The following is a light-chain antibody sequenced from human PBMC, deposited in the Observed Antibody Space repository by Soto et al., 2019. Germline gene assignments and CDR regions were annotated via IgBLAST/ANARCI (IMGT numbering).Light chain of an antibody. CDR1: PRVSSY. CDR2: DAS. Sequence: IGLQLTAAVDSFSQEARATLSCRASPRVSSYLAWYQQKPGQAPRLLIYDASNRATGIPARFSSSRACTNDSLIIISRVPSEDSAVYYRQRCNSSLWPFGQGTKADVK. V-gene: IGKV3-11*01. CDR3: QRCNSSLWP. J-gene: IGKJ1*01.